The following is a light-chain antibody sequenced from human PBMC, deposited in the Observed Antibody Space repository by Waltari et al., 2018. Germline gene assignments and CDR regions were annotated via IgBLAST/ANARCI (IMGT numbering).Light chain of an antibody. J-gene: IGKJ2*01. V-gene: IGKV1-39*01. Sequence: DIQMTQSPSSLSASVGDRVTITCRAGQNINKYLNWYQVKPGKAPKLLIYSASGLQSGVPSRFSGSGSGRDFTLTISSLQAEDSATYYCQQSYSTLYTFGQGTKLEIK. CDR2: SAS. CDR1: QNINKY. CDR3: QQSYSTLYT.